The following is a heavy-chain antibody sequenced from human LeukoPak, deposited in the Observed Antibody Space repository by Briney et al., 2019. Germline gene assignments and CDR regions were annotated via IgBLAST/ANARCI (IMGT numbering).Heavy chain of an antibody. CDR1: GFTISNCW. V-gene: IGHV3-7*04. J-gene: IGHJ4*02. D-gene: IGHD3-22*01. CDR2: MNQDGSRI. Sequence: GGSLRLSCSASGFTISNCWMTWVRQAPGKGLEWVANMNQDGSRIYYVDSVKGRFTISRDNAKNSLHLQMNSLRAEDTAVYYCARDPPPDDTSGYLDYWGQGALVTVSS. CDR3: ARDPPPDDTSGYLDY.